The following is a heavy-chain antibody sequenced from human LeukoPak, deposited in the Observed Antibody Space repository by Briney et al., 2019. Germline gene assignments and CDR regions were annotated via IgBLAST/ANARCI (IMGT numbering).Heavy chain of an antibody. J-gene: IGHJ3*02. V-gene: IGHV3-53*01. CDR2: IYRGGST. CDR3: ARGMYGSGTYYIGDAFDI. Sequence: PGGSLRLSCAVSGFTVSYNYMSWVRLAPGKGLEWVSTIYRGGSTYYADSVKGRFTISRDNAENMPYLQMNSLRDEDTALYYCARGMYGSGTYYIGDAFDIWGRGTMVTVSS. D-gene: IGHD3-10*01. CDR1: GFTVSYNY.